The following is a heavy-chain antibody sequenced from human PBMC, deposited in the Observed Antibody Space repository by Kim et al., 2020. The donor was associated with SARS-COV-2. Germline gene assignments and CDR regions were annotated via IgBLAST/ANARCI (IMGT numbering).Heavy chain of an antibody. Sequence: GGSLRLSCAASGFTFSSYAMHWVRQAPGKGLEWVAVISYDGSNKYYADSVKGRFTISRDNSKNTLYLQMNSLRAEDTAVYYCARDTRGYSRYYYYGMDVWGQGTTVTVSS. D-gene: IGHD2-2*02. CDR2: ISYDGSNK. CDR3: ARDTRGYSRYYYYGMDV. V-gene: IGHV3-30*04. J-gene: IGHJ6*02. CDR1: GFTFSSYA.